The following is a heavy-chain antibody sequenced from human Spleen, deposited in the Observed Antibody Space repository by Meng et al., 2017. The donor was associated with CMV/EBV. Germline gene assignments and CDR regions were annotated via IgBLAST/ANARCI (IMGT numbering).Heavy chain of an antibody. V-gene: IGHV1-2*02. J-gene: IGHJ4*02. CDR2: IDLNSGGS. CDR1: GYTFTDFY. Sequence: ASVKVSCKASGYTFTDFYIHWVRQAPGQGLEWMGWIDLNSGGSNSAQKFQDRITMTRDTSISTAYMELKNLRSDDAAVYYCARSFYADYGDFWGRGTLVTVSS. CDR3: ARSFYADYGDF. D-gene: IGHD4-17*01.